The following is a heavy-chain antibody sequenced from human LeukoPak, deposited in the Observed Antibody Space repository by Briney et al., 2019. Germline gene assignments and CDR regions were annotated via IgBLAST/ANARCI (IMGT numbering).Heavy chain of an antibody. CDR1: GFTFSSYA. CDR2: ISYDGNNK. CDR3: ARDPSWLAENYYFDY. V-gene: IGHV3-30-3*01. Sequence: GGSLRLSCAASGFTFSSYAMHWVRQAPGKGLEWVAVISYDGNNKYSADSVKGRFTISRDNSKNTLYLQMNSLRAEDTAVYYCARDPSWLAENYYFDYWGQGTLVTVSS. J-gene: IGHJ4*02. D-gene: IGHD5-24*01.